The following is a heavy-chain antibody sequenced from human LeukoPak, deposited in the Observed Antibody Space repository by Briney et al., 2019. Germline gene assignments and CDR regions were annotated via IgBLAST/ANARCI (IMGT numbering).Heavy chain of an antibody. CDR1: GFTFSSYA. CDR2: ISYDGSNK. J-gene: IGHJ4*02. D-gene: IGHD6-19*01. V-gene: IGHV3-30-3*01. Sequence: RTGGSLRLSCAASGFTFSSYAMHWVRQAPGKGLEWVAVISYDGSNKYYADSVKGRFTISRDNSKNTLYLQMNSLRAEDTAVYYCARVPRPMYSSGWYPDYWGQRTLVTVSS. CDR3: ARVPRPMYSSGWYPDY.